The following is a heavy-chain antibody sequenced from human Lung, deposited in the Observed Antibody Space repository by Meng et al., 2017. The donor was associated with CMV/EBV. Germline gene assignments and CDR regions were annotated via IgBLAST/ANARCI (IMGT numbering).Heavy chain of an antibody. Sequence: AXVXVSXXASGYTFTSYDINWVRQATGQGLEWMGWMNPNSGNTGYAQKFQGRVTITRNTSISTAYMELSSLRSEDTAVYYCARATPLGYCSSTNCYTQHAYYGMDVWGQGTTVXVSS. CDR3: ARATPLGYCSSTNCYTQHAYYGMDV. V-gene: IGHV1-8*03. CDR1: GYTFTSYD. J-gene: IGHJ6*02. D-gene: IGHD2-2*02. CDR2: MNPNSGNT.